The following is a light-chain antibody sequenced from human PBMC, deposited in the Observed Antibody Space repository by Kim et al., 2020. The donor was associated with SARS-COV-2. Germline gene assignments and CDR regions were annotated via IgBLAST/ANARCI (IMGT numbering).Light chain of an antibody. J-gene: IGLJ1*01. Sequence: QSALTQPASVSGSPGQSITISCTGTTSDVGGYNYVSWYQQHPGRAPKLMIFAVSRRPSGVSDRFSGSKSGDVASLTISGLQAEDEADYYCGSYRKSSIPYVFGTGTKVTVL. CDR3: GSYRKSSIPYV. CDR2: AVS. V-gene: IGLV2-14*03. CDR1: TSDVGGYNY.